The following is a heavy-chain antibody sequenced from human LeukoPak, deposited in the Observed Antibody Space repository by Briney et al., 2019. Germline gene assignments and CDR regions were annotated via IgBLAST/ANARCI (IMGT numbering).Heavy chain of an antibody. CDR3: AGGNSYGYYYYYYYMDV. J-gene: IGHJ6*03. CDR1: GGSFSGYY. Sequence: SETLSLTCAVYGGSFSGYYWSWIRQPPGKGLEWIGEINHSGSTNYNPSLKSRVTISVDTSKNQFSLKLSSVTAADTAVYYCAGGNSYGYYYYYYYMDVWGKGTTVTVSS. V-gene: IGHV4-34*01. CDR2: INHSGST. D-gene: IGHD5-18*01.